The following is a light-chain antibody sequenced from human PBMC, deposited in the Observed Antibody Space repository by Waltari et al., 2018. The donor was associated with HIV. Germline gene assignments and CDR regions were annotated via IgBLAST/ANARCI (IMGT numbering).Light chain of an antibody. CDR3: MQSIELPPGLT. V-gene: IGKV2D-29*01. CDR1: PRLLHNVRTTY. J-gene: IGKJ4*01. Sequence: DVVMTKTPLSLSVTPGQTASISCQSSPRLLHNVRTTYLSWYLQKPGQPPQLLIYEVSNRFSGVPYRFSGSVSGTDFTLKISRVQAEDVGVYYCMQSIELPPGLTFGGGTKVEIK. CDR2: EVS.